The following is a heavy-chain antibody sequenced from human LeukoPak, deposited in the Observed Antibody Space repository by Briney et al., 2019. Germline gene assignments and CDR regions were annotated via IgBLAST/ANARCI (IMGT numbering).Heavy chain of an antibody. CDR2: ISGSGGST. CDR1: GFTFSSYA. J-gene: IGHJ4*02. CDR3: ARDLLLWFGESVDY. Sequence: PGGSLRLSCAASGFTFSSYAMSWVRQAPGKGLEWVSAISGSGGSTYYADSVKGRFTISRDNSKNTLYLQMNSLRAEDTAVYYCARDLLLWFGESVDYWGQGTLVTVSS. V-gene: IGHV3-23*01. D-gene: IGHD3-10*01.